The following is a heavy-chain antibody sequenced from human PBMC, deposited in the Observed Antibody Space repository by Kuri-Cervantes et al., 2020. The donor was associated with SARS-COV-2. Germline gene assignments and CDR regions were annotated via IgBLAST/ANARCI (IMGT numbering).Heavy chain of an antibody. CDR1: GYTFTGYY. V-gene: IGHV1-2*02. CDR2: INPNSGGT. CDR3: ARVVVGATTLPFDY. Sequence: ASVKVSCKASGYTFTGYYMHWVRQAPGQGLEWMGWINPNSGGTNYAQKFRGRVTMTRDTSISTAYMELSRLRSDDTAVYYCARVVVGATTLPFDYWGQGTLVTVSS. J-gene: IGHJ4*02. D-gene: IGHD1-26*01.